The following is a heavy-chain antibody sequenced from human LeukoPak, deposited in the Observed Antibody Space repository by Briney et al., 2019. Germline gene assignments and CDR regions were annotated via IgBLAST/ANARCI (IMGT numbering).Heavy chain of an antibody. CDR1: GFTFSSYG. CDR2: IRYDGSNK. D-gene: IGHD1-26*01. V-gene: IGHV3-30*02. Sequence: GGSPRLSCAASGFTFSSYGMHWVRQAPGKGLEWVAFIRYDGSNKYYADSVKGRFTISRDNSKNTLYLQMNSLRAEDTAVYYCAKDVGATIRWFDPWGQGTLVTVSS. CDR3: AKDVGATIRWFDP. J-gene: IGHJ5*02.